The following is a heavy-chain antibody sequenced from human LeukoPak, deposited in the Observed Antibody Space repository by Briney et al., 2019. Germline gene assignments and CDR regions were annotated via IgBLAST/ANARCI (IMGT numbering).Heavy chain of an antibody. J-gene: IGHJ3*02. CDR1: GGSISSYY. D-gene: IGHD6-6*01. V-gene: IGHV4-59*01. Sequence: SETLSLTCAVPGGSISSYYRSWIPQLPGKVLEWIGYIYYSGSTNYNPSLKSRVTISVDTSKNQFSLKLSSVTAADTAVYYCARDPLSIAARRGAFDIWGQGTMVTVSS. CDR2: IYYSGST. CDR3: ARDPLSIAARRGAFDI.